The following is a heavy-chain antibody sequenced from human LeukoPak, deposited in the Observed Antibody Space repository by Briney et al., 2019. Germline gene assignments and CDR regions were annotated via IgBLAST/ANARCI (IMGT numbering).Heavy chain of an antibody. J-gene: IGHJ6*02. CDR3: ARDGPGTLLWFGELEGYYGMDV. Sequence: GASVKVSCKASGYTFTSSGISWARHATGQGLAWMGWISAYNGNTNYAQKLQGRVNMTTDTSMSTAYMELRSLRSDDTAVYYCARDGPGTLLWFGELEGYYGMDVWGQGTTVTVSS. CDR1: GYTFTSSG. D-gene: IGHD3-10*01. V-gene: IGHV1-18*01. CDR2: ISAYNGNT.